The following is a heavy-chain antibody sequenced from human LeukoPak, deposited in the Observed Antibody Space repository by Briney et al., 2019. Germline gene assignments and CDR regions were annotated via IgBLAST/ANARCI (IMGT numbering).Heavy chain of an antibody. CDR2: ISYDGNNK. CDR1: GFTFSSYT. J-gene: IGHJ5*02. Sequence: GGSLRFSCAASGFTFSSYTMHWVRQAPGKGLEWVTVISYDGNNKYYADSVKGRFTISRDNSRNTLYLQMNSLRPEDTAVYYCARTGSLTMNWFDPWGQGTLVTVSS. CDR3: ARTGSLTMNWFDP. V-gene: IGHV3-30*04. D-gene: IGHD1-14*01.